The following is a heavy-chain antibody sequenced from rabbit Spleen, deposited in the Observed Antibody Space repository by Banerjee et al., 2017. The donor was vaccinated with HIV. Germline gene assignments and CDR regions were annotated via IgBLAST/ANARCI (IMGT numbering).Heavy chain of an antibody. D-gene: IGHD8-1*01. CDR3: ARDTGTSFSTYGMDL. CDR2: IDTGSSGFP. J-gene: IGHJ6*01. CDR1: GVSFSGNSY. V-gene: IGHV1S40*01. Sequence: QSLEESGGDLVKPGASLTLTCIASGVSFSGNSYMCWVRQAPGKGLEWIACIDTGSSGFPYSASWAKGRFTISKTSSTTVTLQMTSLTAADTATYFCARDTGTSFSTYGMDLWGPGTLVTVS.